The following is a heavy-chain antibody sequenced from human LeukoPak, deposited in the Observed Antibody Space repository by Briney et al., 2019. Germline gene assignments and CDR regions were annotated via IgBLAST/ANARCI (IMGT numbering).Heavy chain of an antibody. CDR1: GFTFSSYS. V-gene: IGHV3-21*01. CDR2: ISSSSSYI. Sequence: PGGSLRLSCAASGFTFSSYSMNWVRQAPGKGLEWVSSISSSSSYIYYADSVKGRFTISRDNAKNSLYLQMNSLRAEDTAVYYCAGEGVYYYGSGSYYNWFDPWGQGTLVTVSS. CDR3: AGEGVYYYGSGSYYNWFDP. D-gene: IGHD3-10*01. J-gene: IGHJ5*02.